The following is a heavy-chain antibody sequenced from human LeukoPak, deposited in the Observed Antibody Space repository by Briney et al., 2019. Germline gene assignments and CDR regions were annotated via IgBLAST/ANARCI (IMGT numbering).Heavy chain of an antibody. J-gene: IGHJ4*02. CDR2: INHSGST. CDR1: GGSFSGYY. Sequence: SETLSLTCAVYGGSFSGYYWSRIRQPPGKGLEWIGEINHSGSTNYNPSLKSRVTISVDTSKNQFSLKLSSVTAADTAVYYCARLWKRWLQFDYFDYWGQGTLVTVSS. CDR3: ARLWKRWLQFDYFDY. V-gene: IGHV4-34*01. D-gene: IGHD5-24*01.